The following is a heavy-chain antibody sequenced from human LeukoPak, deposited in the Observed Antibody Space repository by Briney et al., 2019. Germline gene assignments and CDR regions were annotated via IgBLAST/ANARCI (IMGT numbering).Heavy chain of an antibody. D-gene: IGHD3-9*01. J-gene: IGHJ5*02. CDR1: GGSFSGYY. CDR2: INHSGST. Sequence: SETLSLTCAVYGGSFSGYYWSWIRQPPGKGLEWIGEINHSGSTNYNPSLKSRVTISVDTSKKQFSLKLSSVTAADTAVYYCARRPGILRYFDWSNWFDPWGQGTLVTVSS. V-gene: IGHV4-34*01. CDR3: ARRPGILRYFDWSNWFDP.